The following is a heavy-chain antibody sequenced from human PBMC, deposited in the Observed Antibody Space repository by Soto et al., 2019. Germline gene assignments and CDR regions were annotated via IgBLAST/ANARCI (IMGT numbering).Heavy chain of an antibody. CDR1: GGSFSGYY. CDR2: INHSGST. D-gene: IGHD6-13*01. J-gene: IGHJ4*02. V-gene: IGHV4-34*01. CDR3: ARWDSSSWPLVYDY. Sequence: SETLSLTCAVYGGSFSGYYWSWIRQPPGKGLEWIGEINHSGSTNYNPSLKSRVTISVDTSKNQFSLKLSSVTAADTAVYYCARWDSSSWPLVYDYWGQGTLVTVSS.